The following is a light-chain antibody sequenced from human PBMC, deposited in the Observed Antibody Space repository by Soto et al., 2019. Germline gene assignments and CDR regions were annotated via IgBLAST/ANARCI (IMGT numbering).Light chain of an antibody. J-gene: IGLJ1*01. CDR1: SSNIGNNY. Sequence: QSALTQPPSVSAAPGQKVTISCSGSSSNIGNNYVSWYQQLPGTAPKVLIYDNNKRPSGIPDRFSGSKSGTSATLGITGLQTGDEADYYCGTWDSNSYVFGTGTKGTVL. V-gene: IGLV1-51*01. CDR3: GTWDSNSYV. CDR2: DNN.